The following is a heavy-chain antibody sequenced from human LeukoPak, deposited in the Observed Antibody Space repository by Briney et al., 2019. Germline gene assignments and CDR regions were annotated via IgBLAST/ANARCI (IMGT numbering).Heavy chain of an antibody. CDR2: ISSSSSYI. CDR3: AREGAAAGLVDDAFDI. J-gene: IGHJ3*02. CDR1: GFTFSSYS. D-gene: IGHD6-13*01. V-gene: IGHV3-21*01. Sequence: GGSLRLSCAASGFTFSSYSMNWVRQAPGKGLEWVSSISSSSSYIYYADSVKGRFTISRDNAKNSLYLQMNSLRAEDTAVYYCAREGAAAGLVDDAFDIWGQGTMVTVSS.